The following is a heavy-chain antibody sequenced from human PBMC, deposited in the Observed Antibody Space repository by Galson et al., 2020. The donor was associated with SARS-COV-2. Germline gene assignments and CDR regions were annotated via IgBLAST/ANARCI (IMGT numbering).Heavy chain of an antibody. CDR1: DGSISGYY. J-gene: IGHJ5*02. D-gene: IGHD2-21*01. CDR3: ARGNPGESQMVNWFDP. V-gene: IGHV4-59*04. Sequence: SETLTLTCTASDGSISGYYWSWIRQPPGKGLEYIGYIFYSGSTNYSPSPKGRVTMSIDTSEKRFSLTLQSVTAADTAVYYCARGNPGESQMVNWFDPWGQGTLVTVSS. CDR2: IFYSGST.